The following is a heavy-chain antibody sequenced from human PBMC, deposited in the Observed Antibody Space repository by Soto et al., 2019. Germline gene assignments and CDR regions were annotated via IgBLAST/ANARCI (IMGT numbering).Heavy chain of an antibody. CDR3: AVLTVEPAMDDLDK. CDR1: GFTFSAYG. D-gene: IGHD1-1*01. J-gene: IGHJ4*02. V-gene: IGHV3-30*03. Sequence: QVQLVESGGRVVQPGKSLRLSCAASGFTFSAYGVHWVRLAPGKGLEWVAVVSFDERNKFYADPVKGRFTISRDNSQNTGYLQMNSLRTEDTAVYYCAVLTVEPAMDDLDKWGQGTLVTVSS. CDR2: VSFDERNK.